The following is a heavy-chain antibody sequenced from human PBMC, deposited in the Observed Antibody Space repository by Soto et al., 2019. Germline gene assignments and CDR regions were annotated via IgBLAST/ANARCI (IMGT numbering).Heavy chain of an antibody. CDR1: GYTFTSYA. D-gene: IGHD2-2*02. V-gene: IGHV1-3*01. Sequence: QVQLVQSGAEVKKPGASVKVSCKASGYTFTSYAMHWVRQAPGQRLEWMGWINAGNGNTKYSQKFQGRVTITRDTSASTAYMERSSLRSEDTAVYYCARDPVDCSSTSCYTGRYYYYYGMDVWGQGTTVTVSS. CDR3: ARDPVDCSSTSCYTGRYYYYYGMDV. J-gene: IGHJ6*02. CDR2: INAGNGNT.